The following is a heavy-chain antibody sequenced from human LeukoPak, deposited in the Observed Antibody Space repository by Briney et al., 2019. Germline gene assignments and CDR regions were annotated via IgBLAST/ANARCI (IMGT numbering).Heavy chain of an antibody. CDR3: ARIGFTSDY. Sequence: ASVKVSCKASGYTFTSYDINWVRQATGQGLEWMGWMNPNSGNTGYAQKFQGRDTMTRNTFISTGYIELSSLRSEDTAVYYCARIGFTSDYWGQGTLVTVSS. J-gene: IGHJ4*02. CDR2: MNPNSGNT. D-gene: IGHD3-10*01. V-gene: IGHV1-8*01. CDR1: GYTFTSYD.